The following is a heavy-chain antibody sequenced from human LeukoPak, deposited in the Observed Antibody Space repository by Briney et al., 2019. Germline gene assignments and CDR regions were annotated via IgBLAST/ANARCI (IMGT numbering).Heavy chain of an antibody. CDR1: GYTFSSYA. J-gene: IGHJ5*02. V-gene: IGHV3-23*01. Sequence: GGSLRLSCAASGYTFSSYAMSWVRQAPGKGLEWVSAISGSGGSTYCADSVKGRFTISRDNSKNTLYLQMNSLRAEDTAVYYCAKDVEYYYDSSGPWYNWFDPWGQGTLVTVSS. D-gene: IGHD3-22*01. CDR2: ISGSGGST. CDR3: AKDVEYYYDSSGPWYNWFDP.